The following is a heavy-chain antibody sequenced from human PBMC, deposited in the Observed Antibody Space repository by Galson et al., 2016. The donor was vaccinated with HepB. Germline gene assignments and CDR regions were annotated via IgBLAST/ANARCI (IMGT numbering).Heavy chain of an antibody. CDR3: VRDTPDVIKFGGISFDY. J-gene: IGHJ4*02. CDR2: ISTFNGNT. CDR1: GYTFSTYG. Sequence: SVKVSCKASGYTFSTYGIGWVRQAPGQGLEWMGWISTFNGNTAYAQKVQGRVTMTTDTSTTTAYMELRSLTSDDTAVYYCVRDTPDVIKFGGISFDYWGQGTHVTVSS. D-gene: IGHD3-16*01. V-gene: IGHV1-18*04.